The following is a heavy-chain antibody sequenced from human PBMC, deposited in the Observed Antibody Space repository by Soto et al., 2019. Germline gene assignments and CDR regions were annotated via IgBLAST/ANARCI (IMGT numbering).Heavy chain of an antibody. D-gene: IGHD1-26*01. CDR1: GGSISSYY. J-gene: IGHJ5*02. CDR2: IYYSGST. V-gene: IGHV4-59*01. Sequence: PSETLSLTCTVSGGSISSYYWSWIRQPPGKGLEWIGYIYYSGSTNYNPSLKSRVTISVDTSKNQFSLKLSSVTAADTAVYYCASSIVGATGGYDWFDPWGQGTLVTV. CDR3: ASSIVGATGGYDWFDP.